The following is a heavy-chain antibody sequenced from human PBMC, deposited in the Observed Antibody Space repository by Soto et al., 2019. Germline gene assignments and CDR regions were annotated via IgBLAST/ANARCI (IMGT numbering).Heavy chain of an antibody. Sequence: SETLSLTCTVSGGSISSSYWSWIRQPPGKGLEWIGYIYYSGSTNYNPSLKSRVTISVDTSKNQFSLKLSSVTAADTAVYYCARDKRLRRYYYYGMDVWGQGTTVTVSS. D-gene: IGHD5-12*01. J-gene: IGHJ6*02. CDR3: ARDKRLRRYYYYGMDV. V-gene: IGHV4-59*01. CDR1: GGSISSSY. CDR2: IYYSGST.